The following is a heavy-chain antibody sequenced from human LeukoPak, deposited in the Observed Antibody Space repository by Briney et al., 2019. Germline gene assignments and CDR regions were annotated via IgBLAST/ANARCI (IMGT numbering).Heavy chain of an antibody. V-gene: IGHV1-69*06. CDR1: GGTFSSYT. CDR3: VRDYDTSGPQKTFFDF. D-gene: IGHD3-22*01. J-gene: IGHJ4*02. CDR2: VIPMYDTT. Sequence: SVKVSCKASGGTFSSYTVSWVRQAPGQGLEWIGVVIPMYDTTKYAQRFQGRVTMTADKSTGTAYMELGRLRSEDTATYYCVRDYDTSGPQKTFFDFWGQGTQVTVSS.